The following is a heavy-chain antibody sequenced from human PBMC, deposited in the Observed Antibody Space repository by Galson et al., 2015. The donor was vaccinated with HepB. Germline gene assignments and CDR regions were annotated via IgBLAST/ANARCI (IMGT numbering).Heavy chain of an antibody. V-gene: IGHV3-13*04. Sequence: SLRLSCAASGFTFSSYDMHWVRQATGKGLEWVSAIGTAGDTYYPGSVKGRFTISRENAKNSLYLQMNSLRAGDTAVYYWARGNDGSGSDLDSGLGYWGQGTLVTVSS. CDR3: ARGNDGSGSDLDSGLGY. CDR1: GFTFSSYD. J-gene: IGHJ4*02. D-gene: IGHD3-10*01. CDR2: IGTAGDT.